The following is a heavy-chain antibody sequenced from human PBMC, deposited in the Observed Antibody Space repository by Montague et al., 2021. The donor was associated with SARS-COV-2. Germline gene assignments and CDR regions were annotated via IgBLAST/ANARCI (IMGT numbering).Heavy chain of an antibody. D-gene: IGHD3-3*01. CDR1: GGSISSCT. CDR2: NNNIGST. CDR3: AGAPVAHITIFGVVTSFDY. V-gene: IGHV4-59*13. Sequence: SETLSLTCTVSGGSISSCTWLCSRHRPGTEPGCFGKNNNIGSTNTNPPPKRQVPISLATSKTRFALKLSSVTAADTAVYYCAGAPVAHITIFGVVTSFDYWGQGTLVTVSS. J-gene: IGHJ4*02.